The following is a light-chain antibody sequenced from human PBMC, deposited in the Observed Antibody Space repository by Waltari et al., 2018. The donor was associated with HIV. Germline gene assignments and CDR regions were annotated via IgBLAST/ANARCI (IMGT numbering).Light chain of an antibody. Sequence: SYELTQPLSVSVALGQTARITCGGNNIASKNVHWYQQKPGQAPVLVIYRDSNRPSGIPDRSSGSNSGNTATLTISRARAVDEANYYCQVWDSSVVFGGGTKLTVL. CDR1: NIASKN. CDR2: RDS. CDR3: QVWDSSVV. V-gene: IGLV3-9*01. J-gene: IGLJ2*01.